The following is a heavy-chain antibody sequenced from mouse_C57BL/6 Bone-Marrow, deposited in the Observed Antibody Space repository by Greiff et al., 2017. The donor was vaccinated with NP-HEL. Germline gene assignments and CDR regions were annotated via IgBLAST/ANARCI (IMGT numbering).Heavy chain of an antibody. CDR3: ARGAY. Sequence: QVQLQQSGAELVNPGASVKISCKAFGYAFSNSWMHWVKQRPGKGLEWIGQIYPGDGDTNYNGKFKGKATLTADKSSSTVYMQLSSLTSEDSAVYFCARGAYWGQGTLVTVSA. V-gene: IGHV1-80*01. CDR2: IYPGDGDT. CDR1: GYAFSNSW. J-gene: IGHJ3*01.